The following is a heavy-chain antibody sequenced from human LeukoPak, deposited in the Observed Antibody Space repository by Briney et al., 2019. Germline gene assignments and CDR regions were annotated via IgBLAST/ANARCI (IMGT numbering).Heavy chain of an antibody. CDR1: GFTFSSYW. CDR3: ARAPVYYDESRGHLKISNWYLDL. J-gene: IGHJ2*01. D-gene: IGHD3-22*01. Sequence: QAGGSLRLSCAASGFTFSSYWMSWVRQAPGKGLEWVANIKQDGSEKYYVDSVKGRFTISRDNAKNSLYLQMNSLRAEDTAVFYCARAPVYYDESRGHLKISNWYLDLWGRGTLVTVSS. CDR2: IKQDGSEK. V-gene: IGHV3-7*01.